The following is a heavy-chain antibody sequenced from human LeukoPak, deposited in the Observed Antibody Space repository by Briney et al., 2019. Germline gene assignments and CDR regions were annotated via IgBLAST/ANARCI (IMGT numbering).Heavy chain of an antibody. D-gene: IGHD6-13*01. Sequence: GGSQRLSCAASGFTFSSYSMNWVRQAPGKGLEWVSYISSSSSTIYYADSVKGRFTISRDNAKNSLYLQMNSLRAEDTAVYYCARRTAAGKYYFDSWGQGTLVTVSS. CDR2: ISSSSSTI. J-gene: IGHJ4*02. CDR3: ARRTAAGKYYFDS. CDR1: GFTFSSYS. V-gene: IGHV3-48*01.